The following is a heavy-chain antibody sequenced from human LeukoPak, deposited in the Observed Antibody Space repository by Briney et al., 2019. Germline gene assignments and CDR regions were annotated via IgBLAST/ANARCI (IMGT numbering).Heavy chain of an antibody. CDR1: GGSISSYY. CDR3: ARRDKEGIAVAGTPYYFDY. D-gene: IGHD6-19*01. CDR2: IYYSGST. Sequence: KPSETLSLTCTVSGGSISSYYWGWIRQPPGKGLEWIGSIYYSGSTYYNPSLKSRVTISVDTSKNQFSLKLSSVTAADTAVYYCARRDKEGIAVAGTPYYFDYWGQGTLVTVSS. J-gene: IGHJ4*02. V-gene: IGHV4-39*07.